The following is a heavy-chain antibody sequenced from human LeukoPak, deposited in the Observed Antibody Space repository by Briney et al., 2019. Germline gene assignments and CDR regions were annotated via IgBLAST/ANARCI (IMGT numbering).Heavy chain of an antibody. V-gene: IGHV1-69*13. J-gene: IGHJ4*02. CDR3: ARGGYYDSSSFDY. CDR1: GGTFSSYA. CDR2: IIPIFGTA. D-gene: IGHD3-22*01. Sequence: ASVTVSCTASGGTFSSYAISWVRQAPGQGLEWMGGIIPIFGTANYAQKFQGRVTITADESTSTAYMELSSLRSEDTAVYYCARGGYYDSSSFDYWGQGTLVTVSS.